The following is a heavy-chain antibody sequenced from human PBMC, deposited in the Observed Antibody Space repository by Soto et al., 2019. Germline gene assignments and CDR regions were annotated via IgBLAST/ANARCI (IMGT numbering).Heavy chain of an antibody. Sequence: QVQLQQWGAGLLKPSETLSLTCAVYGGSFSGYYWSWIRQPPGKGLEWIGEINHSGSNNYNPPLISRVIISVDPSKNQFSLKLSSVTAADTAVYYCARALARGGYCSSTSCRKNWFDPWGQGTLVTVSS. J-gene: IGHJ5*02. V-gene: IGHV4-34*01. CDR1: GGSFSGYY. CDR2: INHSGSN. CDR3: ARALARGGYCSSTSCRKNWFDP. D-gene: IGHD2-2*01.